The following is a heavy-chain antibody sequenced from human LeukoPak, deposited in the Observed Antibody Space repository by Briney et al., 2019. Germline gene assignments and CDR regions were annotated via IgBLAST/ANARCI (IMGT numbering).Heavy chain of an antibody. D-gene: IGHD6-19*01. CDR2: IIPIFGTA. J-gene: IGHJ4*02. CDR3: AKALGAVAGTPPAEY. Sequence: GASVKVSCKASGGTFSSYAISWVRQAPGQGLEWMGGIIPIFGTANYAQKFQGRVTITADESTSTAYMELSSLRAEDTAVYYCAKALGAVAGTPPAEYWGQGTLVTVSS. V-gene: IGHV1-69*13. CDR1: GGTFSSYA.